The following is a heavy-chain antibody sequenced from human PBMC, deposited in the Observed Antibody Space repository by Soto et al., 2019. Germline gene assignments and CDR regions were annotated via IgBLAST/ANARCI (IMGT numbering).Heavy chain of an antibody. CDR1: GFTFDDYT. V-gene: IGHV3-43*01. CDR2: ISWDGGST. D-gene: IGHD3-16*02. CDR3: AKDLAWSRRLGELSYGMDV. Sequence: GGSLRLSCAASGFTFDDYTMHWVRQAPGKGLEWVSLISWDGGSTYYADSVKGRFTISRDNSKNSLYLQMNSLRTEDTALYYCAKDLAWSRRLGELSYGMDVWGQGTTVTVSS. J-gene: IGHJ6*02.